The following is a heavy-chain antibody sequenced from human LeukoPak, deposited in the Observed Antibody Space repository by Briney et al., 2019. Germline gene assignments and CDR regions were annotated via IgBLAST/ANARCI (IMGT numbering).Heavy chain of an antibody. V-gene: IGHV3-23*01. Sequence: GASLRLSCAASGFIFRNYAMSWVRQAPGKGLEWVSAITGSGDTTYYVDSVKGRFTISRDNSKNTLYVEMNTLRAEDTAVYYCAMWGDFDILTGYYVSDFWGQGTLVTVSS. CDR3: AMWGDFDILTGYYVSDF. CDR2: ITGSGDTT. D-gene: IGHD3-9*01. CDR1: GFIFRNYA. J-gene: IGHJ4*02.